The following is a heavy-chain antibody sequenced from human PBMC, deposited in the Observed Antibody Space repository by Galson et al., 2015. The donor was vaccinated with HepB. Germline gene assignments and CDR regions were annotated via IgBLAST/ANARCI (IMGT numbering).Heavy chain of an antibody. J-gene: IGHJ3*02. CDR2: IKQDGSEK. CDR1: GFSFRSCW. D-gene: IGHD7-27*01. CDR3: AREGRRTGEVTKAFDM. V-gene: IGHV3-7*01. Sequence: SLRLSCAASGFSFRSCWMSWVRQAPGKGLEWVANIKQDGSEKYYADSVKGRFTISRDNAKNTLYLQMNSLRDEDTAVYYCAREGRRTGEVTKAFDMWVQGTMVTVSS.